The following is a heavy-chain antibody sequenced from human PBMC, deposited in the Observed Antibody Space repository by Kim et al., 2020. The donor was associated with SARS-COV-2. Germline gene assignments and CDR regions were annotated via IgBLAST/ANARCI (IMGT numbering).Heavy chain of an antibody. CDR3: AKSQGYAGDYYGMDV. Sequence: GGSLRLSCAASGFTFSSYGMHWVRQAPGKGLEWVAVISYDGSNKYYADSVKGRFTISRDNSKNTLYLQMNSLRAEDTAVYYCAKSQGYAGDYYGMDVWGQGTTVTVSS. J-gene: IGHJ6*02. D-gene: IGHD1-1*01. V-gene: IGHV3-30*18. CDR2: ISYDGSNK. CDR1: GFTFSSYG.